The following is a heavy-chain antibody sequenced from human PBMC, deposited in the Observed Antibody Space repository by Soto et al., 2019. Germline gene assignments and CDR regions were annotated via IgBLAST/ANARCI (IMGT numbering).Heavy chain of an antibody. J-gene: IGHJ4*02. V-gene: IGHV3-53*01. D-gene: IGHD3-10*01. Sequence: EVQLVESGGGLIQPGGSLRLSCAASGFIVSSNYMTWVRHAPGKGLEWVALIYSSGTTYYADSVKGRFTISRDNSKNTLYLQVNNLRADDSAVYYCARDLLGSTGLGKKDDYWGQGTLVTVSS. CDR3: ARDLLGSTGLGKKDDY. CDR1: GFIVSSNY. CDR2: IYSSGTT.